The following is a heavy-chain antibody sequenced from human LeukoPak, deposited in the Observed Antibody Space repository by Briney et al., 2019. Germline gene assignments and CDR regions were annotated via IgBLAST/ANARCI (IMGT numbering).Heavy chain of an antibody. CDR2: IIPIFGTA. Sequence: ASVKVSCKASGGTFSSYAISWVRQAPGQGLEWMGGIIPIFGTANYAQKFQGRVTITTDESTSTAYMELSSLRSEDTAVYYCASDTGYFDSTTFGYWGQGTLVTVSS. CDR3: ASDTGYFDSTTFGY. J-gene: IGHJ4*02. V-gene: IGHV1-69*05. CDR1: GGTFSSYA. D-gene: IGHD2/OR15-2a*01.